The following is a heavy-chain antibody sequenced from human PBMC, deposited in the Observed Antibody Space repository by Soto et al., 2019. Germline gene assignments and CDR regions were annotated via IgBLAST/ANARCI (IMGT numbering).Heavy chain of an antibody. CDR3: ARGDGYNVYSAFDI. CDR2: INPIFGTA. Sequence: SVKVSCKASGGTFSSYAMSWARQAPGQGRAWMGGINPIFGTANYEQKFQGRVTITADESTSTAYMGLSSLRSEDTAVYYCARGDGYNVYSAFDIWGKGAMLTVS. CDR1: GGTFSSYA. J-gene: IGHJ3*02. V-gene: IGHV1-69*13. D-gene: IGHD5-12*01.